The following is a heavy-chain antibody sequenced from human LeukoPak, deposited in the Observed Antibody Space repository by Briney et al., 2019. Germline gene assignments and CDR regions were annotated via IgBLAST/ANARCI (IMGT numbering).Heavy chain of an antibody. V-gene: IGHV3-30*02. D-gene: IGHD3-10*01. Sequence: PGGSLRLSCAASGFTFSSYSMNWVREAPGKGLECVAFMRYDGSNKYYADSVKGRFTISRDNSKNTLYLQMNSLRSEDTAVYSCARDPAGYYASGSYYNGASDYWGQGTLVSVSS. J-gene: IGHJ4*02. CDR3: ARDPAGYYASGSYYNGASDY. CDR1: GFTFSSYS. CDR2: MRYDGSNK.